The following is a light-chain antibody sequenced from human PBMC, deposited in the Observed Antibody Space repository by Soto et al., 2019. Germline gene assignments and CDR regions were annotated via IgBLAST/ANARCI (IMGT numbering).Light chain of an antibody. J-gene: IGKJ5*01. Sequence: DIHRNNSPDTQSASVGDRVIITKMASQSISRWLTWYQQKPGKAPKLLIYEASSLESGVPSRFSGSGSVTEFTLTIGGLQLDYCATYYCQQFNSERISFGDGTRLEIK. CDR3: QQFNSERIS. CDR2: EAS. CDR1: QSISRW. V-gene: IGKV1-5*01.